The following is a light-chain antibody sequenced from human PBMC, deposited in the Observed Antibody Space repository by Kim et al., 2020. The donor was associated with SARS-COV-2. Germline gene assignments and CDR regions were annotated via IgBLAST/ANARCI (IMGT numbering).Light chain of an antibody. V-gene: IGKV1-5*01. Sequence: DIQMTQSPSTLSASVGDRVTLTCRASQSISGWLAWYQQKPGKAPKLLVYDASSLQSGVPSRFSGSGSGTEFTLTINSLQPDDLATYYCQQYESQSKTFGQGTKVDIK. CDR1: QSISGW. J-gene: IGKJ1*01. CDR2: DAS. CDR3: QQYESQSKT.